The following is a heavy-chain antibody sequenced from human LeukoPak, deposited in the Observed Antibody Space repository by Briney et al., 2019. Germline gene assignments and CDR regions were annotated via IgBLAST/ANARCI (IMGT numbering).Heavy chain of an antibody. CDR2: IKTDGSFT. V-gene: IGHV3-74*01. Sequence: GSLTLSCTASGFTFSNNWMLWVRQAPGKGLVWVSNIKTDGSFTNYADSVKGRFTISRDNAKNTLYLQMNTLRAEDTAVYYCGRDNNYKVDVWGKGTTVTVSS. J-gene: IGHJ6*04. D-gene: IGHD4-11*01. CDR1: GFTFSNNW. CDR3: GRDNNYKVDV.